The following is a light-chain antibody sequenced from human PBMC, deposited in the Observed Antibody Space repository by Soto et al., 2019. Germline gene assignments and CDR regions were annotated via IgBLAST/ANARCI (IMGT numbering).Light chain of an antibody. CDR1: QSISSY. Sequence: DIQMTQSPSSLSASVGDRVTITCRASQSISSYLNWYQQKPGKAPELLIYAASSLQSEVPSRFSGSGSGTEFSLTISSLQPEDSATYYCQQSYSSPLTFGGGTNVEIK. CDR2: AAS. V-gene: IGKV1-39*01. CDR3: QQSYSSPLT. J-gene: IGKJ4*01.